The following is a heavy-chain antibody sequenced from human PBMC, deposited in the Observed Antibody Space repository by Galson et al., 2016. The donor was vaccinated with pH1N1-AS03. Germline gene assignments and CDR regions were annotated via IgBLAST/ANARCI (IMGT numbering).Heavy chain of an antibody. D-gene: IGHD1-26*01. Sequence: SLRLSCAASGFTFSSYDMHWVRQGIGKGLEWVSGIGTVGDTYYPASVKGRFSISREDAKNSLYLQMNSLRAGDTAIYYCVRAPFSGNYYYFDYWGQGILVTVSS. V-gene: IGHV3-13*04. CDR3: VRAPFSGNYYYFDY. CDR1: GFTFSSYD. CDR2: IGTVGDT. J-gene: IGHJ4*02.